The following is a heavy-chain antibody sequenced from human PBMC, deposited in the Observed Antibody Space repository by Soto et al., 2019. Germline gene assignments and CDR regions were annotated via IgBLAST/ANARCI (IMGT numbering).Heavy chain of an antibody. J-gene: IGHJ6*02. CDR3: VRERKFDFWRKGLDV. V-gene: IGHV1-8*01. CDR1: WYTFTTYD. CDR2: MDPNSGST. Sequence: WASVKVSCKASWYTFTTYDINCLRQAPGQGLEWLGWMDPNSGSTGYEQNFQGRITMTRNISRNTAHMELSSLQSADTAVYYCVRERKFDFWRKGLDVWGQGTTVTVSS. D-gene: IGHD3-3*01.